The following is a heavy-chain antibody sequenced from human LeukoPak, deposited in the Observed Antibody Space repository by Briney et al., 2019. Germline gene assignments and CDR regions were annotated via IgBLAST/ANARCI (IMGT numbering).Heavy chain of an antibody. CDR3: AKHKIVGATQRPLYYFDY. V-gene: IGHV3-30*02. J-gene: IGHJ4*02. CDR1: GFTFSSYG. Sequence: PGGSLRLSCAASGFTFSSYGMHWVRQAPGKGLEWVAFIRYDGSNKYYADSVKGRFTISRDNSKNTLYLQMNSLRAEDTAVYYCAKHKIVGATQRPLYYFDYWGQGTLVTVSS. CDR2: IRYDGSNK. D-gene: IGHD1-26*01.